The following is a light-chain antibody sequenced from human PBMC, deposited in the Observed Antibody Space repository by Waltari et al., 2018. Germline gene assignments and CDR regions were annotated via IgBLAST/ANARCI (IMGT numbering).Light chain of an antibody. CDR2: EDN. Sequence: NFMLTQPHSVSESPGKTVIISCTRSSGSIASNFVQWYQQRPGSAPTTVIFEDNERPSVVPDRFSVSIDSSSNSASLTISGLRTEDEADYYCQSYDTTTHWVFGGGTKLTVL. CDR1: SGSIASNF. V-gene: IGLV6-57*03. J-gene: IGLJ3*02. CDR3: QSYDTTTHWV.